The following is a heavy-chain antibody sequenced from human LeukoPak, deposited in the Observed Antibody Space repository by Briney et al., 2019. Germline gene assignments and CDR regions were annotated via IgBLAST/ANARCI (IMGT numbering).Heavy chain of an antibody. Sequence: GGSLRLSCAASGFTFSSYSMNWVRQAPGKGLEWVSSISSSSSYIYYADSVKGRFTISRDNAKNSLYPQMNSLRAEDTAVYYCARLAAAGSWFDPWGQGTLVTVSS. D-gene: IGHD6-13*01. CDR2: ISSSSSYI. CDR1: GFTFSSYS. J-gene: IGHJ5*02. CDR3: ARLAAAGSWFDP. V-gene: IGHV3-21*01.